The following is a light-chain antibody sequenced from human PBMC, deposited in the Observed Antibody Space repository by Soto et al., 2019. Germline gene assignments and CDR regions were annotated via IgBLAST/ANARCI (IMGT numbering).Light chain of an antibody. CDR1: QAIRDD. J-gene: IGKJ1*01. Sequence: DIPVTQSPSSLSASVGDRVTITCRASQAIRDDLAWYQEKPGKVPKRLIYAASSLQSGVPSRFSGSGFGTEFTLTISSLQPEDFATYYCLLHNTYPWTFGQGTKVEIK. CDR3: LLHNTYPWT. CDR2: AAS. V-gene: IGKV1-17*01.